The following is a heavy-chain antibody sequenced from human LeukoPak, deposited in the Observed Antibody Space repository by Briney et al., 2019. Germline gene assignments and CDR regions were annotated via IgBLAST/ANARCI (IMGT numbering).Heavy chain of an antibody. D-gene: IGHD6-13*01. Sequence: PSETLSLTCTVSGGSISSSSYYWGWIRQPPGKGLEWIGGIYYSGSTYYNPSLKSRVTLSVDTSKNQSSLKLSSVTAADTAVYYCATVLAAAGDCWGQGTLVTVSS. CDR3: ATVLAAAGDC. V-gene: IGHV4-39*01. J-gene: IGHJ4*02. CDR2: IYYSGST. CDR1: GGSISSSSYY.